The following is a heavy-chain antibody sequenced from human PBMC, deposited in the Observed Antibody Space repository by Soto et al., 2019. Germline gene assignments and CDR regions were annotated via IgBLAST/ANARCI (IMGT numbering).Heavy chain of an antibody. J-gene: IGHJ4*02. D-gene: IGHD3-16*01. CDR2: IYYSGNT. Sequence: SETLSLTCTVSGGSTSSDNYWSWIRQPPGKGLEWSGHIYYSGNTDYNPSLKSRLAISIDTSKNQFSLKLSSVTAADTAVYFCAREGGESSDGLYYFDSWGQGSLVTVSS. V-gene: IGHV4-30-4*01. CDR1: GGSTSSDNY. CDR3: AREGGESSDGLYYFDS.